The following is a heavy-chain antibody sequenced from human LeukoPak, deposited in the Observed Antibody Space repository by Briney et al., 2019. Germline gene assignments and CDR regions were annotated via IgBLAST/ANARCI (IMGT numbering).Heavy chain of an antibody. CDR2: INPNSGGT. CDR1: GYTFTGYY. J-gene: IGHJ4*02. Sequence: ASVKVSCKASGYTFTGYYMHWVRQAPGQGLEWMGWINPNSGGTNYAQKFQGRVTMTRVTSISTAYMELSRLRSDDTAVYYCAREGFSGSYRLFDYWGQGTLVTVSS. CDR3: AREGFSGSYRLFDY. V-gene: IGHV1-2*02. D-gene: IGHD3-16*02.